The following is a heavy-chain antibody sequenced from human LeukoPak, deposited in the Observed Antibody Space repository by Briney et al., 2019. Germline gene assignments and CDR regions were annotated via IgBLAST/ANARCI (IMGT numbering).Heavy chain of an antibody. CDR3: ARWTTRVRGAYYYYYMDV. D-gene: IGHD3-10*01. CDR1: GGSISSGSYY. V-gene: IGHV4-61*02. J-gene: IGHJ6*03. Sequence: SETLSLTCTVSGGSISSGSYYWSWIRQPAGKGLEWIGRTYTSGSTNYNPSLKSRVTISVDTSKNQFSLKLSSVTAADTAVSYCARWTTRVRGAYYYYYMDVWGKGTTVTVSS. CDR2: TYTSGST.